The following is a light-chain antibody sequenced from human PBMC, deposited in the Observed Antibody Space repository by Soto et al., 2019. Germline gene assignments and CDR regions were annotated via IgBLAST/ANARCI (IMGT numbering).Light chain of an antibody. CDR2: GTS. Sequence: ETVLTQSPAPLPLSPGERATLSCRTSQSVSSSYLAWYQQKPGQAPRLLIHGTSTRATGIPNRFSGSGSGTDFTLTISGLEAEDVAVYYCQQYGCSPTWTFGQGTKVEIK. J-gene: IGKJ1*01. CDR3: QQYGCSPTWT. V-gene: IGKV3-20*01. CDR1: QSVSSSY.